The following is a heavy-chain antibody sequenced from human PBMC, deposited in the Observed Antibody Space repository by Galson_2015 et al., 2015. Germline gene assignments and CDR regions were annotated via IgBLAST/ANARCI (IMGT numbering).Heavy chain of an antibody. CDR3: TTAISPTAGAFDI. CDR2: IKSKTDGGAT. CDR1: GFTFSSYW. D-gene: IGHD3-10*01. V-gene: IGHV3-15*01. J-gene: IGHJ3*02. Sequence: SLRLSCAASGFTFSSYWMNWVRQAPGKGLEWVGRIKSKTDGGATDYAAPVKGRFTISREDSKNTLYLRMNSLKTEDTAVYYCTTAISPTAGAFDIWGQGTMVTVPS.